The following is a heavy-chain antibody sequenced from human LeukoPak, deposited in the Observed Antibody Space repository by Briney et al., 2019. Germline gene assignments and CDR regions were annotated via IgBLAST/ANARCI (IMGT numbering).Heavy chain of an antibody. CDR2: IIPIFGTA. D-gene: IGHD3-10*01. CDR1: GGTFSSYA. Sequence: SVKVSCKASGGTFSSYAISRVRQAPGQGLEWMGGIIPIFGTANYAQKLQGRVTITADESTRTAYMELSSLRSEDTAVYYCARSLRVRSADFDYWGQGTLVTVSS. J-gene: IGHJ4*02. CDR3: ARSLRVRSADFDY. V-gene: IGHV1-69*13.